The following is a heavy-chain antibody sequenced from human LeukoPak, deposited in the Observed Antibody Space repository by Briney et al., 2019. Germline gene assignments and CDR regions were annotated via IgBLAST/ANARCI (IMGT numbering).Heavy chain of an antibody. J-gene: IGHJ3*02. CDR1: GFTFSSYA. D-gene: IGHD5-24*01. V-gene: IGHV3-23*01. Sequence: GGSLRLSCAASGFTFSSYAMSWVRQAPGEGLEWVSAISGSGGSTYYADSVKGRFTISRDNSKNTLYLQMNSLRAEDTAVYYCAKVQRDGYYNLRGDDAFDIWGQGTMVTVSS. CDR2: ISGSGGST. CDR3: AKVQRDGYYNLRGDDAFDI.